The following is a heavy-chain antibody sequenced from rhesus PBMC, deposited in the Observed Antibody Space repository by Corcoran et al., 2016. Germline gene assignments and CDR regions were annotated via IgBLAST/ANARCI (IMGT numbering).Heavy chain of an antibody. CDR1: GFPFSSYG. CDR3: ATDLDFGSYIDY. J-gene: IGHJ4*01. V-gene: IGHV3S5*01. Sequence: EVQLVETGGGLVQPGGSLKLSCTASGFPFSSYGLTCVCTAPWKGLECGSSIYSGGGSKYYADSVKGRFTISRDNSKTTLSLQMNSLRAEDTAVYYCATDLDFGSYIDYWGQGVLVTVSS. D-gene: IGHD4-4*01. CDR2: IYSGGGSK.